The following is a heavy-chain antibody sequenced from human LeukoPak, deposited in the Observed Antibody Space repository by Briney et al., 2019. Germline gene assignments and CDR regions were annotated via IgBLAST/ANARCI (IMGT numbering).Heavy chain of an antibody. D-gene: IGHD2-21*02. CDR3: AKRAAVTATRYFDS. CDR2: IGGDSISI. J-gene: IGHJ4*02. Sequence: PGGSLRLSCAASGFSFRNYAMNWVRQAPGKGLEWVSGIGGDSISIHYADSVKGRFTISRDNSKNTLYLQMNSLRAEGTAVYYCAKRAAVTATRYFDSWGQGTLVTVSS. V-gene: IGHV3-23*01. CDR1: GFSFRNYA.